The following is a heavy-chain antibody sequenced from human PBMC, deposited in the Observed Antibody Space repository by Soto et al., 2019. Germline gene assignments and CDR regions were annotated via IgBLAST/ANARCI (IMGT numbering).Heavy chain of an antibody. V-gene: IGHV1-69*13. Sequence: SVKVSGKASGGTLSSYAISWVRQAPGQGRERMGGIIPIFGTANYAQKFQGRVTITADESTSTAYMELSSLRSEDTAVYYCARGGTVVVVAATRAFDIWGQGTMVTVSS. CDR1: GGTLSSYA. D-gene: IGHD2-15*01. CDR2: IIPIFGTA. CDR3: ARGGTVVVVAATRAFDI. J-gene: IGHJ3*02.